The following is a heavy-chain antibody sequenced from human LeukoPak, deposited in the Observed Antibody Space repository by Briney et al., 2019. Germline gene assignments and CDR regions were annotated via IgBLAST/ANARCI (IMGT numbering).Heavy chain of an antibody. CDR3: SDQLWF. J-gene: IGHJ4*02. CDR1: GITFSNAW. Sequence: EGSLRLSCAASGITFSNAWMSWVRQAPGKGLEWVGRIRSKADGGTTDYAAPVKGRFTISRDDSKNTLYLEMSSLKSEDTAVYYCSDQLWFGVQGTLVTVSS. CDR2: IRSKADGGTT. V-gene: IGHV3-15*01. D-gene: IGHD5-18*01.